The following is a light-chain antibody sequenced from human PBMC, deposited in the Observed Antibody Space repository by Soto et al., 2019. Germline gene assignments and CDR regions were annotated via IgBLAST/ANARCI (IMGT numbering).Light chain of an antibody. J-gene: IGLJ3*02. CDR2: EVS. CDR3: SSYAGSNNWV. V-gene: IGLV2-8*01. Sequence: QSALTQPPSASGSPGQSVTISCTGASSDVGGYHYVSWYQHHPGKAPKVMIYEVSKRPSGVPDRFSGSKSGNTASLTVSGLQAEDEADYYCSSYAGSNNWVFGGGNKLTVL. CDR1: SSDVGGYHY.